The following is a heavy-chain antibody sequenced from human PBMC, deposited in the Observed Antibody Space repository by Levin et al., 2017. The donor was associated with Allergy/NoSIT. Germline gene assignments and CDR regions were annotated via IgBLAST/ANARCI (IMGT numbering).Heavy chain of an antibody. D-gene: IGHD3-10*01. CDR3: ARDLHMVRGVIIYYYGMDV. V-gene: IGHV4-4*07. CDR2: IYTSGST. CDR1: GGSISSYY. Sequence: SETLSLTCTVSGGSISSYYWSWIRQPAGKGLEWIGRIYTSGSTNYNPSLKSRVTMSVDTSKNQFSLKLSSVTAADTAVYYCARDLHMVRGVIIYYYGMDVWGQGTTVTVSS. J-gene: IGHJ6*02.